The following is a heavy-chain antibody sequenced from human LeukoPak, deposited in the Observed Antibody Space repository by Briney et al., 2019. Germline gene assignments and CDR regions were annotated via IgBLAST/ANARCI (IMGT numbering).Heavy chain of an antibody. D-gene: IGHD1-14*01. CDR2: ISSSSSYI. V-gene: IGHV3-21*01. Sequence: GGSLRLSCAASGFTFSSYSMNWVRQAPGKGLEWVSSISSSSSYIYYADSVKGRFTISRDNAKNSLYLQMNSLRAEDTAVYHCARDGLFTGDAFDIWGQGTMVTVSS. CDR1: GFTFSSYS. CDR3: ARDGLFTGDAFDI. J-gene: IGHJ3*02.